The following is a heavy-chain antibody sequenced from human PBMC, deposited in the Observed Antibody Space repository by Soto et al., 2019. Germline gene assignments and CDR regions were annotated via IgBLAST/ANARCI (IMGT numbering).Heavy chain of an antibody. CDR3: ARDPRQDCSGETCYYS. D-gene: IGHD2-15*01. CDR2: IIPIFGTT. J-gene: IGHJ4*02. Sequence: SVKVSCKDSGGTLSSYVISWVRQAPGQGLEWMGGIIPIFGTTTYGEKFQGRVTITADESTSTTYMELSSLKSEDTAVYYCARDPRQDCSGETCYYSWGQGTLVTVSS. V-gene: IGHV1-69*13. CDR1: GGTLSSYV.